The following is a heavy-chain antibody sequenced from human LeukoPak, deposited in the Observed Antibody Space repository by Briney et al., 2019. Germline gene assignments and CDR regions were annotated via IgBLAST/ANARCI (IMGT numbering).Heavy chain of an antibody. J-gene: IGHJ4*02. CDR1: GFTFSSYS. D-gene: IGHD3-3*01. V-gene: IGHV3-21*01. CDR3: ARSPSADFRSGENFLPLTVKTYYFDY. Sequence: PGGSLRLSCAASGFTFSSYSMNWVRQAPGKGLEWVSSISSSSSYIYYADSVKGRFTISRDNAKNSLYLQMNSLRAEDTAVYYCARSPSADFRSGENFLPLTVKTYYFDYWGQGTLVTVSS. CDR2: ISSSSSYI.